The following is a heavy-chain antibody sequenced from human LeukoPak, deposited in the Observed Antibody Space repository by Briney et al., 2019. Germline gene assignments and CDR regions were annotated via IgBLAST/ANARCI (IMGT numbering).Heavy chain of an antibody. CDR3: ARHRSXSWLDAFDI. CDR2: ISGSSTYI. CDR1: GFTFSSYS. D-gene: IGHD6-6*01. V-gene: IGHV3-21*01. J-gene: IGHJ3*02. Sequence: GGSLRLSCAASGFTFSSYSINWVRQAPGKGLEWVSSISGSSTYIYYADSVKGRFTISRDNAKNSLYLQMNSLRAEDSAVYYCARHRSXSWLDAFDIWGQGTMVTVSS.